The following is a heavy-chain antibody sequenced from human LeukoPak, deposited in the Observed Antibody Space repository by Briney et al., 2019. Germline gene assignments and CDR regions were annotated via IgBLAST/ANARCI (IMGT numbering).Heavy chain of an antibody. CDR2: IIPIFGTA. V-gene: IGHV1-69*01. CDR3: ARDPRLDSSSWYVGYFQH. Sequence: SVNPACQASGGIFSSYAISWVRQAPGQGLEWMGGIIPIFGTANYAQKFQGRVTITADESTSTAYMELSSLRSEDTAVYYCARDPRLDSSSWYVGYFQHWGPGSL. CDR1: GGIFSSYA. D-gene: IGHD6-13*01. J-gene: IGHJ1*01.